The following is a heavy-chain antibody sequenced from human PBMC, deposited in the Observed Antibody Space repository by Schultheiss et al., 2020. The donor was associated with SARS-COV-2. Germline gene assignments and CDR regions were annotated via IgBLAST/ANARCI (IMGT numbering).Heavy chain of an antibody. J-gene: IGHJ6*02. CDR3: AKDTYTAFYYYYGMDV. D-gene: IGHD2-2*02. CDR2: INPSGGST. V-gene: IGHV1-46*01. Sequence: ASLKVSCKASGYTFTSYYMHWVRQAPGQGLEWMGIINPSGGSTSYAQKFQGRVTMTRDTSTSTVYMELNSLRAEDTAVYYCAKDTYTAFYYYYGMDVWGQGTTVTVSS. CDR1: GYTFTSYY.